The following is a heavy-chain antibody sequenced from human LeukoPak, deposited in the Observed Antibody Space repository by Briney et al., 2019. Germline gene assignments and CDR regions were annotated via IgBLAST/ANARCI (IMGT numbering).Heavy chain of an antibody. Sequence: SETLSLTCAVYGGSFSGYYWSWIRQPPGKGLEWIGEINHSGSTNYNPSLKSRVTISVDTSKNQFSLKLSSVTAADTAVYCCAARVVAATAPGDYWGQGTLVTVSS. CDR3: AARVVAATAPGDY. CDR2: INHSGST. CDR1: GGSFSGYY. D-gene: IGHD2-15*01. V-gene: IGHV4-34*01. J-gene: IGHJ4*02.